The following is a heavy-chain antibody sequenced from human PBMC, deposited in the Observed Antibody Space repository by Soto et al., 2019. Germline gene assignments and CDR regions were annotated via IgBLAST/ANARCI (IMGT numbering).Heavy chain of an antibody. Sequence: SQTLSLTCAISGDSVSSNSAAWNWIRQSPSRGLEWLGRTYYRSKWYNDYAVSVKSRITINPDTSKNQFSLQLNSVTPEDTAVYYCARDQHIVVVTAIPGAFDIWGQGTMVTVSS. V-gene: IGHV6-1*01. CDR3: ARDQHIVVVTAIPGAFDI. D-gene: IGHD2-21*02. J-gene: IGHJ3*02. CDR1: GDSVSSNSAA. CDR2: TYYRSKWYN.